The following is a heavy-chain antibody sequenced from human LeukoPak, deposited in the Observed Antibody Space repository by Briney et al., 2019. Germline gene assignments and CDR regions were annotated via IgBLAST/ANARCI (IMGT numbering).Heavy chain of an antibody. CDR2: FDPEDGET. Sequence: ASVKVSCKVSGYTLTELSMHWVRQAPGKGLEWMGGFDPEDGETIYAQKFQGRVTMTEDTSTDTAYMELSCLRSEDTAVYYCATAPIGAVAGTFFDYWGQGTLVTVSS. CDR3: ATAPIGAVAGTFFDY. CDR1: GYTLTELS. J-gene: IGHJ4*02. V-gene: IGHV1-24*01. D-gene: IGHD6-19*01.